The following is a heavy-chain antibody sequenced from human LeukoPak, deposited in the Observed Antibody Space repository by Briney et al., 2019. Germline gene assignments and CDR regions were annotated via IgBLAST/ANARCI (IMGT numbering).Heavy chain of an antibody. CDR2: INHSGST. J-gene: IGHJ4*02. D-gene: IGHD6-19*01. V-gene: IGHV4-34*01. CDR1: GGSFSGYY. CDR3: ARVGSSGWYVHPTLDY. Sequence: PSETLSLTCAVYGGSFSGYYWSWIRQPPGKGLEWIGEINHSGSTNYNPSLKSRVTISVDTSKNQFSLKLSSVTAADTAVYYCARVGSSGWYVHPTLDYWGQGTLVTVSS.